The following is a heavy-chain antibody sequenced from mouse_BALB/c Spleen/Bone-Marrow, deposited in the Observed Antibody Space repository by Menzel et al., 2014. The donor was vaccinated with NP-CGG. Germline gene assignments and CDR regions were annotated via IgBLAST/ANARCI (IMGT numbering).Heavy chain of an antibody. V-gene: IGHV1-80*01. CDR2: IYPGDDDT. CDR1: GYAFSIYW. Sequence: QVQLQQPGAELVRPGSSVKISCKASGYAFSIYWMNWVKQRPGQGLEWIGQIYPGDDDTDYNGKFKGKATLTADRSSSTAYMQLNSLTSEDFAVYFCARGGISIDYWGQGTTLTVSS. J-gene: IGHJ2*01. CDR3: ARGGISIDY.